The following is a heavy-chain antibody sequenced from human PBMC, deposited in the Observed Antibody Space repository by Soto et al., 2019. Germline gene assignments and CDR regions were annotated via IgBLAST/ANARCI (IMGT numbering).Heavy chain of an antibody. CDR1: GYSFTNYG. J-gene: IGHJ6*03. CDR2: ISAYNGNT. V-gene: IGHV1-18*01. D-gene: IGHD6-19*01. CDR3: ARDRGVAPPVAGNTHYYYYMDV. Sequence: QDQLVQSGVEVKKPGASVKVSCKASGYSFTNYGITWVRQAPGQGFEWMGWISAYNGNTNYAQNFQVRVTMNTDASTSTAYLELRSLRSDDTAVYYCARDRGVAPPVAGNTHYYYYMDVWGKGTTVTVSS.